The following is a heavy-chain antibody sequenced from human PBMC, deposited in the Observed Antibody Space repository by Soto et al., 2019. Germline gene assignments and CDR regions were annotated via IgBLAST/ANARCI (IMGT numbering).Heavy chain of an antibody. Sequence: PGGALILSCAASGIIFSNYGMHWGLQAPGKGLEWVSVIDGSGATTKYADSVKGRFTISRDNSRNTVYMQMNSLRAEDTAFYYCVLCSGGICLSGWFDPWGQGILVTVSS. D-gene: IGHD2-15*01. J-gene: IGHJ5*02. CDR1: GIIFSNYG. CDR3: VLCSGGICLSGWFDP. CDR2: IDGSGATT. V-gene: IGHV3-23*01.